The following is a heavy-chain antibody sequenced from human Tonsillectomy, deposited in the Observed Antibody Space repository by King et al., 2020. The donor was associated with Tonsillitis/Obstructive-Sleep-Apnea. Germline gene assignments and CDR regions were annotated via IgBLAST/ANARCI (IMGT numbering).Heavy chain of an antibody. CDR3: ARRYFDGHYYYYMDV. J-gene: IGHJ6*03. Sequence: QLVQSGAEVKKPGESLRISCKGSGYSFTNYWIDWVRQMPGKGLEWMGTIDPSDSYTNYSPSFQGHVTISADKSISTAYLQWSSLKASDTAMYYCARRYFDGHYYYYMDVWGKGTTVIVSS. CDR1: GYSFTNYW. CDR2: IDPSDSYT. D-gene: IGHD3-9*01. V-gene: IGHV5-10-1*01.